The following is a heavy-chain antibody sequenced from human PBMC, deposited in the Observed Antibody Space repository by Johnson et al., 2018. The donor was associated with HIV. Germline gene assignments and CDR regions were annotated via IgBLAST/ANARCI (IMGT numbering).Heavy chain of an antibody. Sequence: VQLVESGGGLVQPGGSLRLSCVASGFTFSNYPMHWVRQAPGKGLEWVSGISWHSGSIGYADSVKGRFTISRDNAKNSLYLQMNSLRAEDTALYYCARGAPEDIVVVPAAFDIWGQGTMVTVSS. CDR1: GFTFSNYP. D-gene: IGHD2-2*01. V-gene: IGHV3-9*01. CDR3: ARGAPEDIVVVPAAFDI. CDR2: ISWHSGSI. J-gene: IGHJ3*02.